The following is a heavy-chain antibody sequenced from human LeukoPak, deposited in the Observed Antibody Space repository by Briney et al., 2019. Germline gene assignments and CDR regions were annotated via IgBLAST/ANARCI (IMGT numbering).Heavy chain of an antibody. Sequence: PGGSLRLSCVDSGYTFSTYAMSWVRQAPGKGLEYVSAISGSGGATYYADSVKGRFTISRDNSKNTLYLQMSSLRPEDTAVYYCVSLPRTTVTTSGDYWGQGTLVTVSS. CDR3: VSLPRTTVTTSGDY. CDR2: ISGSGGAT. D-gene: IGHD4-17*01. J-gene: IGHJ4*02. CDR1: GYTFSTYA. V-gene: IGHV3-64D*06.